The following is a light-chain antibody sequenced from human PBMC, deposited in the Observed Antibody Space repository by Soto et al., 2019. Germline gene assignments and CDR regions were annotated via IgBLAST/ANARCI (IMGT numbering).Light chain of an antibody. CDR2: EVT. Sequence: ALTQPPSASGSLGQSVTISCTGTSSDVGGYNYVSWHQQHPGKAPKVMIYEVTKRPPGVPDRFSGSKSGNTASLTVSGLQAEDEADYYCSSFAGGGNPVLLGGGTQLTVL. CDR1: SSDVGGYNY. CDR3: SSFAGGGNPVL. V-gene: IGLV2-8*01. J-gene: IGLJ2*01.